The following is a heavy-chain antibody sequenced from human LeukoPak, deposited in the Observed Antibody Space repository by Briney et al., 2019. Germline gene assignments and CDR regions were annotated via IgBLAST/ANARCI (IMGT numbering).Heavy chain of an antibody. Sequence: ASVKVSCKASGYTFTGYYMHWVRQAPGQGLEWMGWINPNSGGTNYAQKFQGRVTMTRDTSISTAYMELSRLRSDDTAVYYCAWLGYCSSTSCDIGAFDIWGQGTMVTVSS. CDR1: GYTFTGYY. D-gene: IGHD2-2*02. V-gene: IGHV1-2*02. J-gene: IGHJ3*02. CDR3: AWLGYCSSTSCDIGAFDI. CDR2: INPNSGGT.